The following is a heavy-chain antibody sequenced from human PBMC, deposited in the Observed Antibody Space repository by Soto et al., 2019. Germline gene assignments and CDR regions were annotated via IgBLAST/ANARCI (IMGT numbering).Heavy chain of an antibody. D-gene: IGHD2-21*01. CDR3: ARAMVVVRDFDY. CDR1: GGSFSGYY. CDR2: INHSGST. J-gene: IGHJ4*02. Sequence: QVQLQQWGAGLLKPSETLSLTCAVYGGSFSGYYWSWIRQPPGKGLEWIGEINHSGSTNYNPSLKIRVTISGDTSKNQFSLKLSSVTAADTAVYYCARAMVVVRDFDYWGQGTLVTVSS. V-gene: IGHV4-34*01.